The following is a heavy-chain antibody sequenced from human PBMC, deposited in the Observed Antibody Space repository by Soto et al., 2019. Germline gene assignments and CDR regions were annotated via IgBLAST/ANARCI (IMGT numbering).Heavy chain of an antibody. J-gene: IGHJ5*02. CDR2: INPYCGGA. CDR3: ARVMRGAYYNSPLDT. V-gene: IGHV1-2*02. D-gene: IGHD3-10*01. CDR1: GYTFTGYF. Sequence: QVQVLQSGAEVKKPGASVKVSCKASGYTFTGYFMHWVRQAPGQGLEWMGWINPYCGGADYAQSFQGRVTMTTDTSICTGYMELSRLRFDDTAVYYCARVMRGAYYNSPLDTWGQGTVVTVSS.